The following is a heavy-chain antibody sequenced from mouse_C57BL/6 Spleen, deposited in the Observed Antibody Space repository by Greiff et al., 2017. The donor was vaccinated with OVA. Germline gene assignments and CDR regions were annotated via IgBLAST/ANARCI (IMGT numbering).Heavy chain of an antibody. V-gene: IGHV1-69*01. J-gene: IGHJ1*03. D-gene: IGHD1-1*01. CDR2: IDPSDSYT. CDR1: GYTFTSYW. Sequence: QVQLQQPGAELVMPGASVKLSCKASGYTFTSYWMHWVKQRPGQGLEWIGEIDPSDSYTNYNQKFKGKSTLTVDKSSSTAYMQLSSLTSEDSAVYYSAKLDYYGSSHGWYFDVWGTGTTVTVSS. CDR3: AKLDYYGSSHGWYFDV.